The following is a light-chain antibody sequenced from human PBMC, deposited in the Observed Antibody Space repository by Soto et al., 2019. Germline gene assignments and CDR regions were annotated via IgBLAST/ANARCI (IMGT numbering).Light chain of an antibody. CDR3: QQSNSYPLT. Sequence: IQLTQSPSSLSASGGDRVTITCQASQGIGSNLAWYLQKPGEAPKLLVYGASTLQGGVPSRFSGSGSGTLFTLTIPSLQPEDFATYFCQQSNSYPLTFGGGTKV. J-gene: IGKJ4*01. CDR1: QGIGSN. V-gene: IGKV1-9*01. CDR2: GAS.